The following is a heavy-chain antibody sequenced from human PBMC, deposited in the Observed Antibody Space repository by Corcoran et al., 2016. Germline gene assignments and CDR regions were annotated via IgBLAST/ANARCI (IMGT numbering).Heavy chain of an antibody. CDR3: ERGVRGVYANYCYGMDV. V-gene: IGHV2-70*01. J-gene: IGHJ6*02. Sequence: QVTLRESGPALVKPTQTLTLTCTFSGFSLSTRGMCVNWIRQPPGKALECLALIDCDDDKYYSTSLKTRLTISKDTSKNQVVLTMTKMDPVETARDYCERGVRGVYANYCYGMDVWGQGTTVTVSS. CDR1: GFSLSTRGMC. D-gene: IGHD3-10*01. CDR2: IDCDDDK.